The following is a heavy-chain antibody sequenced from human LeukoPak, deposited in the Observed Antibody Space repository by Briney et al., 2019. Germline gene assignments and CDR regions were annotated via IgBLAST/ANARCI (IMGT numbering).Heavy chain of an antibody. Sequence: PSETLSLTCTVSGGSISSGGYYWSWIRQHPGKGLEWIGYIYYSGSTYYNPSLKSRVTISVDTSKNQFSLKLSSVTAADTAVYYCAREDTGLGLFDYWGQGTLVTVSS. V-gene: IGHV4-31*03. D-gene: IGHD2-8*02. CDR1: GGSISSGGYY. CDR2: IYYSGST. J-gene: IGHJ4*02. CDR3: AREDTGLGLFDY.